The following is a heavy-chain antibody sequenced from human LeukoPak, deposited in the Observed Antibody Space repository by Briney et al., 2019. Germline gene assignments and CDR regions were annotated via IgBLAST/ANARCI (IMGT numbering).Heavy chain of an antibody. J-gene: IGHJ6*03. CDR1: GFTFSSYS. D-gene: IGHD3-3*01. Sequence: GGSLRLSCAASGFTFSSYSMNWVRQAPGKGLEWVSYISSSSSTIYYADSVKGRFTISRDNAKNPLYLQMNSLRAEDTAVYYCARESGSRNYDFWSGYYDYYYYYMDVWGKGTTVTVSS. V-gene: IGHV3-48*01. CDR2: ISSSSSTI. CDR3: ARESGSRNYDFWSGYYDYYYYYMDV.